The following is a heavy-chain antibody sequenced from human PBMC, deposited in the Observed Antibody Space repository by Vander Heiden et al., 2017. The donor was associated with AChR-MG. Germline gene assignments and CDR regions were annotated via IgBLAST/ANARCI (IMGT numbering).Heavy chain of an antibody. D-gene: IGHD6-19*01. Sequence: EVQLVESGGGLVQPGGSLSLSCAASGITFSTYSMNWVRQAPGKGLEWVSFISTTNTIYYADSVKGRFTISRDNAKNSLYLQMNSLRAEDTAVYYCASMFISGWYYFDYWGQGTLVTVSS. CDR3: ASMFISGWYYFDY. CDR2: ISTTNTI. CDR1: GITFSTYS. V-gene: IGHV3-48*01. J-gene: IGHJ4*02.